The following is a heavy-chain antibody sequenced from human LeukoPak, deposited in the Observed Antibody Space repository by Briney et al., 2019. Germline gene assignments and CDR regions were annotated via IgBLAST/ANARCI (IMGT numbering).Heavy chain of an antibody. V-gene: IGHV3-23*01. CDR1: GFTFSSYA. CDR2: ISGSGGST. CDR3: AKSIHYYGSGSYYLL. D-gene: IGHD3-10*01. J-gene: IGHJ4*02. Sequence: GGSLRLSCAASGFTFSSYAMSWVRQAPGKGLEWVSAISGSGGSTYYADSVKGRFTISRDNSKNTLYLQMNSLRAEDTAVYYRAKSIHYYGSGSYYLLWGQGTLVTVSS.